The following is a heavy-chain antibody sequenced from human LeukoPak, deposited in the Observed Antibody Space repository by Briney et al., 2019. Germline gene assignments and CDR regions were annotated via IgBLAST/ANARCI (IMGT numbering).Heavy chain of an antibody. Sequence: PSETLSFTGTVSGGTISSYYWSWIRHRPGKGLKRVGYIDYSGSTNYNHFLKSRVTISVDTSKNPFSPKLSSVTAADTAVYYCAREQSGYCSGGSCYWGGYFAYWGQGTLVTVSS. CDR2: IDYSGST. CDR1: GGTISSYY. V-gene: IGHV4-59*01. D-gene: IGHD2-15*01. CDR3: AREQSGYCSGGSCYWGGYFAY. J-gene: IGHJ4*02.